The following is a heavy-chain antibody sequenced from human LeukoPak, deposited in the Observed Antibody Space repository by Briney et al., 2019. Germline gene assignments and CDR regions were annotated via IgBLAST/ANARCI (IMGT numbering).Heavy chain of an antibody. V-gene: IGHV1-18*01. CDR1: GYTFTSYG. J-gene: IGHJ4*02. D-gene: IGHD6-6*01. CDR3: ARPYSSSGLSYFDY. CDR2: ISAYNGNT. Sequence: ASVKVSCKASGYTFTSYGISWVRQAPGQGLEWMGWISAYNGNTNYAQKLQGRVTMTTDTSTSTAYMELRSLRSDDTAVYYCARPYSSSGLSYFDYWGQGTLVTVSS.